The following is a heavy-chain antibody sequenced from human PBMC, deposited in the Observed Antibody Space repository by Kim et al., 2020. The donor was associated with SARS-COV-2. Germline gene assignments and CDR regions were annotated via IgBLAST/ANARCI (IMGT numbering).Heavy chain of an antibody. J-gene: IGHJ4*02. CDR2: IKRDGSEI. Sequence: GGSLRLSCAESGITSSSYWLTWVRQAPGKGLEWVANIKRDGSEIYYGDSVKGRFTISRDNAKSSVLLQMNSLRSEDTAVYYCGISGIWGQGTLVTVSS. CDR3: GISGI. V-gene: IGHV3-7*01. CDR1: GITSSSYW.